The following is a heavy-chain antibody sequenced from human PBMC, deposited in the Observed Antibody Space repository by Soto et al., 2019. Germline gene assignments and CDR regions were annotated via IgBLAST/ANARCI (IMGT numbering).Heavy chain of an antibody. CDR3: AKDRRQLSALDM. CDR1: GFSFSSYG. D-gene: IGHD6-6*01. J-gene: IGHJ3*02. Sequence: VGSLRLSCAASGFSFSSYGMHWVRQAPGRGLEWVTVISNDGNRKYYGESVKGRFSVSRDNDKDTLYLQTNGLRPEDTGVYYCAKDRRQLSALDMWGQGTTVTVSS. CDR2: ISNDGNRK. V-gene: IGHV3-30*18.